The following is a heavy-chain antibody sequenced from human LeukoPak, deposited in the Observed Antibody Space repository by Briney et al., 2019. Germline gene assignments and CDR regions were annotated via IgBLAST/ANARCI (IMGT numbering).Heavy chain of an antibody. V-gene: IGHV1-2*02. J-gene: IGHJ5*02. D-gene: IGHD1-1*01. CDR2: INPNSGGT. Sequence: ASVTVSCKASGYTFTGYYMHWVRQAPGQGLEWMGWINPNSGGTNYAQKFQGRVTMTRDTSISTAYMELSRLRSDDTAVYYCARLERPEGFWFDPWGQGTLVTVSS. CDR1: GYTFTGYY. CDR3: ARLERPEGFWFDP.